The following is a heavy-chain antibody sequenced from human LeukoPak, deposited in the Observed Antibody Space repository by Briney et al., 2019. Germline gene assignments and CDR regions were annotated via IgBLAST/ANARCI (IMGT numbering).Heavy chain of an antibody. Sequence: GESLKISCAASGFTVSSNYMSWVRQAPGKGLEWVSVIYSGGDTYYADSVKGRFTISRDNSKNTLYLQMNSLRAEDTAVYYCATEDTFGFDYWGQGTLVTVSS. CDR3: ATEDTFGFDY. D-gene: IGHD3-10*01. CDR2: IYSGGDT. V-gene: IGHV3-53*01. CDR1: GFTVSSNY. J-gene: IGHJ4*02.